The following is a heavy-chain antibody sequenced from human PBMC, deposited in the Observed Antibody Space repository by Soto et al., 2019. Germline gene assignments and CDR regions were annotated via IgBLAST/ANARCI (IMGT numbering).Heavy chain of an antibody. V-gene: IGHV4-30-4*01. D-gene: IGHD3-10*01. CDR2: IYYSGST. CDR1: GGSISRGDYY. CDR3: ARLSGSYYPIDY. J-gene: IGHJ4*02. Sequence: QVQLQESGPGLVKPSQTLSLPCTVSGGSISRGDYYWSWIRQPPGKGLEWIGYIYYSGSTYYNPSLKSRVTISVDTAKNQFSRKLSSVTAADTAVYYCARLSGSYYPIDYWGQGTLVTVSS.